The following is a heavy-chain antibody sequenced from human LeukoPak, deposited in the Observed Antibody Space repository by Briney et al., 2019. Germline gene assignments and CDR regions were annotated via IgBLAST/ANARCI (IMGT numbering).Heavy chain of an antibody. D-gene: IGHD1-26*01. CDR2: IRSKANSYAT. Sequence: GGSLRLSCAASGFTFSGSAMHWVRQASGKGLEWVGRIRSKANSYATAYAASVKGRFTISRDNSKNTMYLQMNNLREEDTAVYYCTRDPILGAPDYFDYWGQGTLVTVSS. V-gene: IGHV3-73*01. CDR3: TRDPILGAPDYFDY. J-gene: IGHJ4*02. CDR1: GFTFSGSA.